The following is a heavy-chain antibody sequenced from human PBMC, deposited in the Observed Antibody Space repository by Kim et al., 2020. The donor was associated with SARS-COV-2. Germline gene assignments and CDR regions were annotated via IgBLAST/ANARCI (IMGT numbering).Heavy chain of an antibody. J-gene: IGHJ4*02. Sequence: GSLRLSCTASGFSFSDYHIDWVRQAPGKGLEWVGRIKNNANNYATQYSASVRGRFSISREDSKSSVYLQMNSLKTEDTAMYYCARDSLGSYDYWGQGTLVTVSS. D-gene: IGHD1-26*01. CDR1: GFSFSDYH. CDR3: ARDSLGSYDY. CDR2: IKNNANNYAT. V-gene: IGHV3-72*01.